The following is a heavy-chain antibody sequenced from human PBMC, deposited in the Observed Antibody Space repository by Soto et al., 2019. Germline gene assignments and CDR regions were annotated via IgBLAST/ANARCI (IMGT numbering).Heavy chain of an antibody. D-gene: IGHD2-21*02. CDR3: ASSLRWPLDLNY. Sequence: EVYLVESGGGLVQPGGSLRLSCAASGFTFSSHWMHWVRQAPGKGLVWVSRINTDGSSTNYADSVKGRFTVSRDNAKNTLYLQMNSLRAEDTAVYYCASSLRWPLDLNYWGQGTLVTVSS. V-gene: IGHV3-74*01. J-gene: IGHJ4*02. CDR2: INTDGSST. CDR1: GFTFSSHW.